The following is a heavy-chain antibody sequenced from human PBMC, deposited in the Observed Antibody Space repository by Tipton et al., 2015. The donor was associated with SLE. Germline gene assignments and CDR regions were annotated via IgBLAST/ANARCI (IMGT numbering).Heavy chain of an antibody. CDR1: GFTFSTSG. Sequence: QVQLVQSGGGVVQPGRSLRLSCAASGFTFSTSGMHWVRQAPGKGLEWVAIIWYDGSNEYYADSVKGRFTISRDNSKNPLSLKMNNLRAEDTDIYYCASVGGGGLYYNYYYMDVWGKGTTVTVSS. CDR2: IWYDGSNE. J-gene: IGHJ6*03. V-gene: IGHV3-33*08. CDR3: ASVGGGGLYYNYYYMDV. D-gene: IGHD3-10*01.